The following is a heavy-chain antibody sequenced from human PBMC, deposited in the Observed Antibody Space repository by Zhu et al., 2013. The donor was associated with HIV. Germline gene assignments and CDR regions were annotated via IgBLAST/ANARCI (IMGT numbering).Heavy chain of an antibody. V-gene: IGHV4-4*02. CDR1: GGSISSSNW. CDR3: ARHYASDYYGSGSYYTPPLKAFDI. Sequence: QVQLQESGPGLVKPSGTLSLTCAVSGGSISSSNWWSWVRQPPGKGLEWIGEIYHSGSTNYNPSLKSRVTISVDKSKNQFSLKLSSVTAADTAVYYCARHYASDYYGSGSYYTPPLKAFDIWGQGTMVTVSS. D-gene: IGHD3-10*01. CDR2: IYHSGST. J-gene: IGHJ3*02.